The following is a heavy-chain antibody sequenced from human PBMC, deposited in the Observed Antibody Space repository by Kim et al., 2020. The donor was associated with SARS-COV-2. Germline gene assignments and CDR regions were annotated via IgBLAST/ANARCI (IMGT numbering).Heavy chain of an antibody. D-gene: IGHD5-12*01. CDR3: VKGAWLDY. V-gene: IGHV3-23*01. J-gene: IGHJ4*02. Sequence: GGSLRLSCIASGFSFSTFDMSWVRQAPGKGLKWVSVIKGRDDSTYYAESVKGRFTVSRDSARNTLYLQMNSLRSDDTAIYYCVKGAWLDYWGPGTLVTVS. CDR1: GFSFSTFD. CDR2: IKGRDDST.